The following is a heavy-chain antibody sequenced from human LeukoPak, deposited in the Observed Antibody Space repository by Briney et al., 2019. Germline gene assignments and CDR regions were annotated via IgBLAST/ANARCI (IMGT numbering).Heavy chain of an antibody. Sequence: GGSLRLSCAASGFIFSSYSMNWVRQAPGKGLEWISYISSSSINIYYADSVKGRFTISRDNAKNSLYLQMNSLRDEDTAVYYCARSGGNSGVAFVIWGQGTMVTVSS. D-gene: IGHD4-23*01. J-gene: IGHJ3*02. CDR3: ARSGGNSGVAFVI. CDR2: ISSSSINI. V-gene: IGHV3-48*02. CDR1: GFIFSSYS.